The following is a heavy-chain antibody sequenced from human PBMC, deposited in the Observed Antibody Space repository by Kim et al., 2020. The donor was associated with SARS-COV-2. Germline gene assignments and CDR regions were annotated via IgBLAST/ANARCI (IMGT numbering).Heavy chain of an antibody. J-gene: IGHJ4*02. Sequence: VKGRFTISRDNSKNTLYLQMNSLRAEDTAVYYCARVFYYGSGSYLPPTDYWGQGTLVTVSS. V-gene: IGHV3-30*07. CDR3: ARVFYYGSGSYLPPTDY. D-gene: IGHD3-10*01.